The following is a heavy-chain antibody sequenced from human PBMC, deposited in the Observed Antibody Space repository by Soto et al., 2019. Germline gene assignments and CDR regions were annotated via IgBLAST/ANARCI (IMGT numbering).Heavy chain of an antibody. CDR2: FDPEDGET. V-gene: IGHV1-24*01. D-gene: IGHD3-22*01. Sequence: ASVKVSCKVSGYTLTELSMHWVRQAPGKGLEWMGGFDPEDGETIYAQKFQGRVTMTEDTSTDTAYMELSSLRSEDTAVYYCATVTSAITMIVVVTYFDYWGQGTLVTVSS. CDR3: ATVTSAITMIVVVTYFDY. CDR1: GYTLTELS. J-gene: IGHJ4*02.